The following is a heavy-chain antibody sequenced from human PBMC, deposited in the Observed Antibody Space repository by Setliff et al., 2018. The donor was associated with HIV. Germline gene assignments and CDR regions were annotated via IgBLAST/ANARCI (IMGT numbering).Heavy chain of an antibody. V-gene: IGHV1-58*01. J-gene: IGHJ4*02. CDR3: ARGSPTAGDY. CDR1: GFTFTSSA. Sequence: SVKVSCKASGFTFTSSAVQWVRQARGQRLEWIGWIVVGSGNTNYAQKFQGRVTMTRNTSISTAYMELTSLRFEDTAVYYCARGSPTAGDYWGQGTPVTVSS. CDR2: IVVGSGNT.